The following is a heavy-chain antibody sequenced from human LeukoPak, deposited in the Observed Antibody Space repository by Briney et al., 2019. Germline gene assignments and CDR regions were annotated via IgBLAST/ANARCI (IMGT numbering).Heavy chain of an antibody. D-gene: IGHD5-24*01. CDR1: GGSISSSSYY. CDR3: ARGVGSRGEVATIMVFFDY. CDR2: INYSGST. V-gene: IGHV4-39*07. Sequence: SETLSLTCTVSGGSISSSSYYWGWIRQPPGKVLEWIGSINYSGSTYYNPSLKSRVTISVDTSKNQFSLKLSSVTAADTAVYYCARGVGSRGEVATIMVFFDYWGQGTLVTVSS. J-gene: IGHJ4*02.